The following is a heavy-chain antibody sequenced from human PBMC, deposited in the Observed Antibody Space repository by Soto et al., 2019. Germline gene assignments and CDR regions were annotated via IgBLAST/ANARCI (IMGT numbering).Heavy chain of an antibody. J-gene: IGHJ5*02. CDR2: ISGSGGST. Sequence: GGSLRLSCAASGFTFSSYAMSWVRQAPGKGLEWVSAISGSGGSTYYADSVKGRFTISRDNSKNTLYLQMNSLRAEDTAVYYCAKDRGYYDSSGYNWFDPWGQGTLVTVSS. CDR1: GFTFSSYA. D-gene: IGHD3-22*01. CDR3: AKDRGYYDSSGYNWFDP. V-gene: IGHV3-23*01.